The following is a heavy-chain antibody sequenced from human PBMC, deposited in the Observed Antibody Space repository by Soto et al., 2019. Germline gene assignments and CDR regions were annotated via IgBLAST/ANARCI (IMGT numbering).Heavy chain of an antibody. CDR3: ARGRITIFGVVTYYYYYMEV. J-gene: IGHJ6*03. CDR1: GGSFSGYY. CDR2: INHSGST. V-gene: IGHV4-34*01. D-gene: IGHD3-3*01. Sequence: SETLSLTCAVYGGSFSGYYWSWIRQPPGKGLEWIGEINHSGSTNYNPSLKSRVTISVDTSKNQFSLKLSSVTAADTAVYYCARGRITIFGVVTYYYYYMEVWGKGTTVTVSS.